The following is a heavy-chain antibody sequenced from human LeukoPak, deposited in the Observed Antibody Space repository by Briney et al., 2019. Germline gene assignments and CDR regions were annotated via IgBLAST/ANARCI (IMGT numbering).Heavy chain of an antibody. J-gene: IGHJ3*01. CDR1: GFTFSNAW. CDR3: TTGAQYGDYL. D-gene: IGHD4-17*01. V-gene: IGHV3-15*01. Sequence: GSLRLSCAASGFTFSNAWMSWVRPAPGKGPEWVGRIKSKTAGGTTDYATPVKGRLTISRDDSKNTLYLQMNSLKTEDTAVYYCTTGAQYGDYLWGQGAMVTVSS. CDR2: IKSKTAGGTT.